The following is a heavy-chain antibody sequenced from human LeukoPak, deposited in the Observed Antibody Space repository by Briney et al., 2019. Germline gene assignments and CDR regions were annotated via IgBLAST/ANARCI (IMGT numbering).Heavy chain of an antibody. V-gene: IGHV3-23*01. J-gene: IGHJ4*02. CDR3: ARDPGGNYFDY. CDR2: ISGSGGST. Sequence: GGSLRLSCAGSGFTFSSYAMSWVRQAPGKGLEWVSAISGSGGSTYYADSVKGRFTISRDNSKNTLYLQMNSLRAEDTAVYYCARDPGGNYFDYWGQGTLVTVSS. D-gene: IGHD3-16*01. CDR1: GFTFSSYA.